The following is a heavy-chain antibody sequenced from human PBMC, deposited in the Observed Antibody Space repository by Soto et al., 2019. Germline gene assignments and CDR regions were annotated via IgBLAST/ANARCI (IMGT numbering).Heavy chain of an antibody. J-gene: IGHJ4*02. CDR3: ANSYYGWGFDY. Sequence: QLQLQESGPRLVTPSGTLSLTCIVSGGFVNTSNWWSWIRQPPGKGLEWIGEVYHTGKTNYSPSFKSRVNMSVDKSNNQFFLNLTSVTAADTAIYYCANSYYGWGFDYWGQGALVTVAS. CDR2: VYHTGKT. CDR1: GGFVNTSNW. D-gene: IGHD3-10*01. V-gene: IGHV4-4*02.